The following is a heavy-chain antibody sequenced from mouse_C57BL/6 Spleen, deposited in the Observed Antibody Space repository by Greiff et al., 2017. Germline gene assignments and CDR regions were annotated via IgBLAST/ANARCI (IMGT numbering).Heavy chain of an antibody. CDR1: GYTFTDYE. V-gene: IGHV1-15*01. CDR3: TRRGYLYYAMDY. J-gene: IGHJ4*01. CDR2: IDPETGGT. D-gene: IGHD2-2*01. Sequence: VQLQESGAELVRPGASVTLSCKASGYTFTDYEMHWVKQTPVHGLEWIGAIDPETGGTAYNQKFKGKAILTADKSSSPAYMELRSLTSEDSAVYYCTRRGYLYYAMDYWGQGTSVTVSS.